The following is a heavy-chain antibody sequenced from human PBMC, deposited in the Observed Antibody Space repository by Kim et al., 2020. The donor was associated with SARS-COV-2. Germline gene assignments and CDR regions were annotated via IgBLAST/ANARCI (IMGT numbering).Heavy chain of an antibody. Sequence: YYNPTLRSRVTISVDTSKNQFSLKLSSVTAADTAVYYCARTYHSSKVADYWGQGTLVTVSS. CDR3: ARTYHSSKVADY. D-gene: IGHD6-13*01. V-gene: IGHV4-39*01. J-gene: IGHJ4*02.